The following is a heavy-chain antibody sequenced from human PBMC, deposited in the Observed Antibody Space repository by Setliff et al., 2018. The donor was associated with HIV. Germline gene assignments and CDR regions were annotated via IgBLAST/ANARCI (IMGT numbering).Heavy chain of an antibody. CDR1: GGSISSYY. Sequence: PSETLSLTCTVSGGSISSYYWSWIRQPPGKGLEWIGYIYTSGSTNYNPSLKSRVTMSVDTSKNQFSLNLSSVTAADTAVYYCALDPGYRRDYWGLGTLVTVSS. V-gene: IGHV4-4*08. CDR3: ALDPGYRRDY. CDR2: IYTSGST. J-gene: IGHJ4*02. D-gene: IGHD5-12*01.